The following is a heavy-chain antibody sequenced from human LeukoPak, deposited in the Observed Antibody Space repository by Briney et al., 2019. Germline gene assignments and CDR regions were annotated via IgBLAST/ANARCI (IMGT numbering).Heavy chain of an antibody. Sequence: ASVKVSCKASGGTFSSYAISWVRQAPGQGLEWMGRIIPILGIANYAQKLQGRVTMTTDTSTSTAYMELRSLRSDDTAVYYCARYSSGLLDYWGQGTLVTVSS. D-gene: IGHD6-19*01. CDR2: IIPILGIA. J-gene: IGHJ4*02. CDR3: ARYSSGLLDY. V-gene: IGHV1-69*04. CDR1: GGTFSSYA.